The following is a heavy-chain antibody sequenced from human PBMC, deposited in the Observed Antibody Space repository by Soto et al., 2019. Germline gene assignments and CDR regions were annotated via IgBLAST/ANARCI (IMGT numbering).Heavy chain of an antibody. D-gene: IGHD3-3*01. CDR3: ARDQTSFFGTEGYYMDV. CDR1: GFTFSSYS. J-gene: IGHJ6*03. V-gene: IGHV3-21*01. Sequence: EVQLVESGGGLVKPGGSLRLSCAASGFTFSSYSMNWVRQAPGKGLEWVSSISTTSSYIYYADSVKGRFTISRDNAKNSLYLQMNSLRAEDTAVYCCARDQTSFFGTEGYYMDVWGKGTTVTVSS. CDR2: ISTTSSYI.